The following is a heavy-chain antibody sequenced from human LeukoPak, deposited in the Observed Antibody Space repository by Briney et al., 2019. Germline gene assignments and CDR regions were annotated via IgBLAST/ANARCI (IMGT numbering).Heavy chain of an antibody. V-gene: IGHV3-23*01. J-gene: IGHJ4*02. D-gene: IGHD6-13*01. CDR2: ISGSGGSI. Sequence: VGSLRRPCAASGLTFSSYAMSWVRHGPVKGLALVSSISGSGGSIYYADSVKGRFTISRDNSKSTLYMQMNSLRAEETAIYCCAKEGVAAAGPFDYWGQGTLVTVS. CDR3: AKEGVAAAGPFDY. CDR1: GLTFSSYA.